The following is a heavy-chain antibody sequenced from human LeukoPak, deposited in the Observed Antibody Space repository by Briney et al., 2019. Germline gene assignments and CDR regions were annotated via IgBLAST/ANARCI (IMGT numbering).Heavy chain of an antibody. CDR3: ARAESGYSYGPDAFDI. D-gene: IGHD5-18*01. J-gene: IGHJ3*02. V-gene: IGHV4-59*01. CDR2: IYYSGST. Sequence: SETLSLTCTVSGGSISSYYWSWIRQPPGKGLEWIGYIYYSGSTNYNPSPKSRVTISVDTSKNQFSLKLSSVTAADTAVYYCARAESGYSYGPDAFDIWGQGTMVTVSS. CDR1: GGSISSYY.